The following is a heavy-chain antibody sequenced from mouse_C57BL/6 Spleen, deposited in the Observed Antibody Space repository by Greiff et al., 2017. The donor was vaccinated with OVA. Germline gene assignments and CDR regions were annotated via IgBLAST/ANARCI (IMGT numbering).Heavy chain of an antibody. V-gene: IGHV5-16*01. CDR1: GFTFSDYY. CDR2: INYDGSST. Sequence: DVQLVESEGGLVQPGSSMKLSCTASGFTFSDYYMAWVRQVPEKGLEWVANINYDGSSTYYLDSLKSRFIISRDNAKNILYLQMSSLKSEDTATYYCARDPLTGYFDYWGQGTTLTVSS. CDR3: ARDPLTGYFDY. J-gene: IGHJ2*01. D-gene: IGHD4-1*01.